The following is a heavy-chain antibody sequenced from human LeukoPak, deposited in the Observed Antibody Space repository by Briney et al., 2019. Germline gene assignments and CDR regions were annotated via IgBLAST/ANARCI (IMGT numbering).Heavy chain of an antibody. V-gene: IGHV4-39*01. CDR3: ARLPITKRALDV. CDR1: GDSIRSGDSY. D-gene: IGHD1-14*01. J-gene: IGHJ6*02. CDR2: IYYVGSP. Sequence: SETPSLTCSVSGDSIRSGDSYWGWIRQTPWKGLEWIGSIYYVGSPYYNPSLNSRRVTISVDTSKNQFSLKVTSVTAADTAVYYCARLPITKRALDVWGQGTTVTVSS.